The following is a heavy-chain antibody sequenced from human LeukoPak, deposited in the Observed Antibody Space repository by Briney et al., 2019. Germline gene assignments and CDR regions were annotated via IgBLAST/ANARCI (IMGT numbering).Heavy chain of an antibody. CDR1: GYSFTDYY. D-gene: IGHD2-21*01. V-gene: IGHV1-2*02. J-gene: IGHJ5*02. CDR2: INLNNGDI. CDR3: ARADRLHGGPYLIGP. Sequence: GASVKVSCKASGYSFTDYYMHWVRQAPGQGLEWMGWINLNNGDIKSAQKFQGRVTMTRETSITTVYMEVSWLTSDDTAIYYCARADRLHGGPYLIGPWGQGTLVTVSS.